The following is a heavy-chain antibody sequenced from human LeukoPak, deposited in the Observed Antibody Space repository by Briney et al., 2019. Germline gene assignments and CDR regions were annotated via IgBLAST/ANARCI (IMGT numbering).Heavy chain of an antibody. J-gene: IGHJ6*03. D-gene: IGHD3-10*01. CDR1: GGSFSGYY. Sequence: SETLSLTCAVYGGSFSGYYWSWIRQPPGRGLEWIGEINHSGSTKYNPSLKSRVTISVDTSKKQFSLKLSSVTAADTAVYYCARRVGRYFGERAYYYNYMDVWGKGTTVTISS. V-gene: IGHV4-34*01. CDR2: INHSGST. CDR3: ARRVGRYFGERAYYYNYMDV.